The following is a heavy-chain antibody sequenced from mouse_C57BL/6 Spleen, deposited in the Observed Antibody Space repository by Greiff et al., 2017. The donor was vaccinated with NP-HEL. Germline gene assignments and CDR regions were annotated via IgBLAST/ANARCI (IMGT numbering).Heavy chain of an antibody. D-gene: IGHD1-1*01. J-gene: IGHJ2*01. CDR3: TRDDGSSYFYFDY. V-gene: IGHV1-15*01. Sequence: QVQLKESGAELVRPGASVTLSCKASGYTFTDYEMHWVKQTPVHGLEWIGAIDPETGGTAYNQKFKGKAILTADKSSSTAYMELRSLTSEDSAVYYCTRDDGSSYFYFDYWGQGTTLTVSS. CDR2: IDPETGGT. CDR1: GYTFTDYE.